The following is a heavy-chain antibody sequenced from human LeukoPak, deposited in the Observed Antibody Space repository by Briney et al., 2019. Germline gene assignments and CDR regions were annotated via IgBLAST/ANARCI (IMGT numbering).Heavy chain of an antibody. CDR1: GFTFSSYA. D-gene: IGHD3-3*01. CDR2: ISGSGGST. J-gene: IGHJ4*02. CDR3: AKDLLRFLEWLVDY. V-gene: IGHV3-23*01. Sequence: GGSLRLSCAASGFTFSSYAMSWVRQAPGKGLEWVSAISGSGGSTYYADSVKGRFTISRDNSKNTLYLQMNSLRAEDTAVYYCAKDLLRFLEWLVDYWGQGTLVTVSS.